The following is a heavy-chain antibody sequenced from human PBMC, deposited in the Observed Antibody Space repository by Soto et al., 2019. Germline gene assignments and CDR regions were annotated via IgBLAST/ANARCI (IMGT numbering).Heavy chain of an antibody. Sequence: PGESLKISCKGSGYSFTSYWIGWVRQMPGKGLEWMGIIYPGDSDTRYSPSFQGQVTISADKSISTAYLQWSGLKASDTAMYYCATTSAAGKYYYGMDVWGQGTTVTVSS. J-gene: IGHJ6*02. CDR1: GYSFTSYW. D-gene: IGHD6-13*01. V-gene: IGHV5-51*01. CDR2: IYPGDSDT. CDR3: ATTSAAGKYYYGMDV.